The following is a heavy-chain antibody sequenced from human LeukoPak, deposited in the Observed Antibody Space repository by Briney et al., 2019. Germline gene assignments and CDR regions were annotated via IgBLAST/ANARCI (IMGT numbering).Heavy chain of an antibody. CDR2: IYYSGST. D-gene: IGHD2-2*01. CDR1: GGSISSYY. V-gene: IGHV4-59*01. J-gene: IGHJ4*02. CDR3: ASIRSTRNYFDY. Sequence: PSETLSLTCTVSGGSISSYYWSWIRQPPGKGLEWIGYIYYSGSTNYNPSLKSRVTISVDTSKNQFSLKLSSVTAADTAVYYCASIRSTRNYFDYWGQGTLVTVPS.